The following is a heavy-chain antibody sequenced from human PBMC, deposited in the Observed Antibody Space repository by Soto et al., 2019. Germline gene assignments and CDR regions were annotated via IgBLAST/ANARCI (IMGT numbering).Heavy chain of an antibody. CDR1: GFTFSSYG. V-gene: IGHV3-33*01. CDR2: IWYDGSNK. D-gene: IGHD5-12*01. CDR3: ARDGLSQYYIVATIYYYYYGMDV. Sequence: GGSLRLSCAASGFTFSSYGMHWVRQAPGKGLEWVAVIWYDGSNKYYADSVKGRFTISRDNSKNTLYLQMNSLRAEDTAVYYCARDGLSQYYIVATIYYYYYGMDVWGQGTTVTVSS. J-gene: IGHJ6*02.